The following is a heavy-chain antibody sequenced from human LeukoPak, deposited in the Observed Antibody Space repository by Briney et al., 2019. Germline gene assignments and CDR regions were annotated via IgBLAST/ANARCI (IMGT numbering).Heavy chain of an antibody. V-gene: IGHV3-66*02. D-gene: IGHD3-3*01. J-gene: IGHJ5*02. Sequence: GGSLRLSCTAAGFTVSSNYMSWVRQAPGEGLEWVSVIYSGGSTYYADSVKGRFTISRDNSKNTLYLQMSSLRAEDTAVYYCARDRYDFWSGYYESWGQGTLVTVSS. CDR3: ARDRYDFWSGYYES. CDR1: GFTVSSNY. CDR2: IYSGGST.